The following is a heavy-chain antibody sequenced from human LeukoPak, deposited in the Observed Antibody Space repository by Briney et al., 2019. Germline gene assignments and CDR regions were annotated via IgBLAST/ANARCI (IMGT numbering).Heavy chain of an antibody. CDR2: FDPEDGET. D-gene: IGHD1-26*01. Sequence: ASVKVSCKVSGYTLTELSMHWVRQAPGKGLEWMGGFDPEDGETIYAQKFQGRVTMTEDTSTDTAYMELSSLRSEDTAVYYCATDTYSGSFRDDAFDIWGQGTMVTVSS. V-gene: IGHV1-24*01. CDR1: GYTLTELS. J-gene: IGHJ3*02. CDR3: ATDTYSGSFRDDAFDI.